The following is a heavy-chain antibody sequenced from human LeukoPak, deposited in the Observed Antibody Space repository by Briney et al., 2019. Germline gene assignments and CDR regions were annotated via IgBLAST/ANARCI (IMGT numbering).Heavy chain of an antibody. J-gene: IGHJ4*02. CDR1: GGSFSGYY. CDR2: INHSGST. V-gene: IGHV4-34*01. CDR3: ARRCNYLVYYFDY. Sequence: SETLSLTCAVYGGSFSGYYWSWIRQPPGKGLEWIGKINHSGSTNYNPSLKSRVTISVDTSKNQFSLKLSSVTAADTAVYYCARRCNYLVYYFDYWGQGTLVTVSS. D-gene: IGHD1-7*01.